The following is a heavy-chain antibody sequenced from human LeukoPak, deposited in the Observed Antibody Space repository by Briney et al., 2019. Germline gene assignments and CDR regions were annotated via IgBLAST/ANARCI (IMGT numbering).Heavy chain of an antibody. CDR1: GYTFTGYY. Sequence: GASVKVSCKASGYTFTGYYMHWVRQAPGQGLEWMGWINPNSGGTNYAQKFQGRVTMTRDTSISTAYMELSRLRSDDTAVYYCARDRYDFWSGYLGENWFDPWGQGTLVTVSS. V-gene: IGHV1-2*02. J-gene: IGHJ5*02. D-gene: IGHD3-3*01. CDR3: ARDRYDFWSGYLGENWFDP. CDR2: INPNSGGT.